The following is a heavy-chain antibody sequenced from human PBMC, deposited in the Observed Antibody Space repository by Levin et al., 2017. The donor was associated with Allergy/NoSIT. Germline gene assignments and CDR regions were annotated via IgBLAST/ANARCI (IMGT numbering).Heavy chain of an antibody. CDR2: LSGSGSST. Sequence: AGGSLRLSCAASGFTFSSYALNWVRQAPGKGLEWVSVLSGSGSSTSYADSVKGRFTISRDNSKNTLFLQMNSLRAEDTAVYYCVKSMVRGVIIRTAFDYWGQGTLVTVSS. J-gene: IGHJ4*02. CDR3: VKSMVRGVIIRTAFDY. D-gene: IGHD3-10*01. CDR1: GFTFSSYA. V-gene: IGHV3-23*01.